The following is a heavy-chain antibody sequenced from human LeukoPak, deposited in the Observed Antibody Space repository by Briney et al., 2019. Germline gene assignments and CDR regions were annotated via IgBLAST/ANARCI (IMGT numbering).Heavy chain of an antibody. Sequence: TGGSLRLSCVTSGFTFSTYGIHWVRQAPGKGLEWVAVISYDGNNQYYADSVKGRFTISRDKSKNTVYLEMNSLRPEDTAVYYCARDLTHDAFDIWGQGTMVTVSS. J-gene: IGHJ3*02. CDR3: ARDLTHDAFDI. V-gene: IGHV3-30*03. CDR1: GFTFSTYG. CDR2: ISYDGNNQ. D-gene: IGHD1-14*01.